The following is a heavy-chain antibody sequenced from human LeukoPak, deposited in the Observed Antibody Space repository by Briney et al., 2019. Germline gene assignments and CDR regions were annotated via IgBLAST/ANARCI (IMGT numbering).Heavy chain of an antibody. CDR3: ARVGRYYYDSSGYYIDKALFDY. D-gene: IGHD3-22*01. CDR1: GYTFTSYY. V-gene: IGHV1-46*01. J-gene: IGHJ4*02. CDR2: INPSGGST. Sequence: ASVKVSCKASGYTFTSYYMHWVRQAAGQGLEWMGIINPSGGSTSYAQKFQGRVTMTRGTSTSTVYMELSSLRSEDTAVYYCARVGRYYYDSSGYYIDKALFDYWGQGTLVTVSS.